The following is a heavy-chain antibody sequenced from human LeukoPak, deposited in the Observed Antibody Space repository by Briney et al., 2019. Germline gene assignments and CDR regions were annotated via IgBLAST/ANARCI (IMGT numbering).Heavy chain of an antibody. Sequence: SVKVSCRACGGTFSSYAISWVRQAPGQGLEWMGGIIPIFGTANYAQKFQGRVTITADESTSTAYMELSSLRSEDTAVYYCARGVTTGGKYYYYYYIDVWGKGTTVTISS. J-gene: IGHJ6*03. CDR1: GGTFSSYA. V-gene: IGHV1-69*13. CDR2: IIPIFGTA. CDR3: ARGVTTGGKYYYYYYIDV. D-gene: IGHD4-11*01.